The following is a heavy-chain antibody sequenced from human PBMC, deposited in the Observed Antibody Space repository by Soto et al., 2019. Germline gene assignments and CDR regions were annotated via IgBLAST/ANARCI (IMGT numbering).Heavy chain of an antibody. CDR1: GESFSGYY. J-gene: IGHJ4*02. D-gene: IGHD6-13*01. V-gene: IGHV4-34*01. Sequence: SETLSLTCAVYGESFSGYYWILISPTPGKGLEWIGEINHSGSTNYNPSLKSRVTISVDMSKNQFSLKLSPVTAADTAVYYCARHRSSWYSFYFDYWGQGTLVTVSS. CDR3: ARHRSSWYSFYFDY. CDR2: INHSGST.